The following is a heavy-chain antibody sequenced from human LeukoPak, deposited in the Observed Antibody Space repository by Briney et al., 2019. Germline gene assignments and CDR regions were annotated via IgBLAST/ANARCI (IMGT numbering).Heavy chain of an antibody. CDR1: GFTFSSYW. CDR3: ARVRRYCSGGSCSFWFDP. D-gene: IGHD2-15*01. CDR2: INSDGSST. Sequence: GGSLRLSCAASGFTFSSYWMHWVRQAPGKGLVWVSRINSDGSSTSYADSVKGQFTISRDNAKNTLYLQMNSLRAEDTAVYYCARVRRYCSGGSCSFWFDPWGQGTLVTVSS. J-gene: IGHJ5*02. V-gene: IGHV3-74*01.